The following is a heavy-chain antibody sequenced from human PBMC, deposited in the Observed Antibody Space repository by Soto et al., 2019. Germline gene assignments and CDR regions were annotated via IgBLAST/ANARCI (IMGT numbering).Heavy chain of an antibody. Sequence: HPGGSLRLSCAASGFTFSSYAMHWVRQAPGKGLEYVSAISSNGGSTYYANSVKGRFTISRDNSKNTPYLQMGSLRAEDMAVYYCATSLLGYCSGGSCYGMDVWGQGTTVTVSS. D-gene: IGHD2-15*01. J-gene: IGHJ6*02. V-gene: IGHV3-64*01. CDR2: ISSNGGST. CDR1: GFTFSSYA. CDR3: ATSLLGYCSGGSCYGMDV.